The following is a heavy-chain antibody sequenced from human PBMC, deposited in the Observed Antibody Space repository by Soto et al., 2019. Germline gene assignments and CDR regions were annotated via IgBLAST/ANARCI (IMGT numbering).Heavy chain of an antibody. J-gene: IGHJ4*02. D-gene: IGHD3-3*01. Sequence: GGSLRLSCAASGFTVSSNYMSWVRQAPGKGLEWVSVIYSGGSTYYADSVKGRFTISRHNSKNTLYLQMNSLRAEDTAVYYCARDRGSRYEFWRGPLDYSGQAAQVTVSS. CDR3: ARDRGSRYEFWRGPLDY. V-gene: IGHV3-53*04. CDR2: IYSGGST. CDR1: GFTVSSNY.